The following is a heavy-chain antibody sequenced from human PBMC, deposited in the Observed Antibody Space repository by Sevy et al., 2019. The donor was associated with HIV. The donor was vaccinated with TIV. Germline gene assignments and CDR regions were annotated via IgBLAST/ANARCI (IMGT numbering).Heavy chain of an antibody. J-gene: IGHJ6*02. V-gene: IGHV4-59*01. CDR1: GDSISGYY. D-gene: IGHD3-16*01. Sequence: SETLSLTCTVSGDSISGYYWNWIRQPPGKGLEWIGYLYYSGRTNYNPSLKSRVTISVDTSKNQFSLKLTSLTAGDTAVYYCARGAPNYYYGMDVWGQGTTVTVSS. CDR2: LYYSGRT. CDR3: ARGAPNYYYGMDV.